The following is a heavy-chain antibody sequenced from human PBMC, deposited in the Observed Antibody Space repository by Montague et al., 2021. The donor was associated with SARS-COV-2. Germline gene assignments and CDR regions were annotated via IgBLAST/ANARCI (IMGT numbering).Heavy chain of an antibody. V-gene: IGHV4-39*01. CDR1: SGSISPSDTHY. Sequence: SETLSLTCVVSSGSISPSDTHYWGWVRPAPGKWLEWIATISYSGSTSYIPPLRSRVTISVDTSKNQISLNLRSVTAADTSVYYCARHSTTYAFDPWGQGILVTVSS. J-gene: IGHJ5*02. CDR2: ISYSGST. CDR3: ARHSTTYAFDP. D-gene: IGHD1-1*01.